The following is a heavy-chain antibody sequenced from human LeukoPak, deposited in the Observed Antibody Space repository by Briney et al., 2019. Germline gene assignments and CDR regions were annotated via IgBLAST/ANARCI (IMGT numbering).Heavy chain of an antibody. V-gene: IGHV4-59*01. J-gene: IGHJ3*01. CDR2: IYYSGSP. D-gene: IGHD3-10*02. CDR3: ARHSRGPHSLFGDAFDV. CDR1: GGSISNYF. Sequence: PSETLSLTCTVSGGSISNYFWTWIRQPPGKGLEWIGYIYYSGSPNYNPSLKSRVTISEDTSKNQISLKLTSVTAADTAIYYCARHSRGPHSLFGDAFDVWGQGTVVTVSS.